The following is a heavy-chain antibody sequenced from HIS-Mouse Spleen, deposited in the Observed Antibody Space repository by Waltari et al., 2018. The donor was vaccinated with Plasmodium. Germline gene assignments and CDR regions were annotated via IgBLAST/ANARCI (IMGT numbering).Heavy chain of an antibody. V-gene: IGHV3-33*06. D-gene: IGHD2-8*01. J-gene: IGHJ3*02. Sequence: QVQLVESGGGVVQPGRSLRLSCAASGFTFSSYGMHWVRQAPGKGLEWVAVIWYDVSNKYYADSVKGRFTISRDNSKNTLYLQMNSLRAEDTAVYYCAKVAQGTRDAFDIWGQGTMVTVSS. CDR2: IWYDVSNK. CDR3: AKVAQGTRDAFDI. CDR1: GFTFSSYG.